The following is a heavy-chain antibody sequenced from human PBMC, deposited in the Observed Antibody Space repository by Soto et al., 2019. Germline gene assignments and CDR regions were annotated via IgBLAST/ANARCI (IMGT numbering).Heavy chain of an antibody. J-gene: IGHJ4*02. Sequence: PSKTLSLTCTVSGGSISSGGYYCSWIRQHPGKGLEWIGHIYHSGTTYYNPSLKSRVTISVDTSKNQISLKLTSVSAAETAVYYCATEYYDSRGYYYIDSWGQGTLVTVSS. V-gene: IGHV4-31*03. CDR1: GGSISSGGYY. CDR2: IYHSGTT. D-gene: IGHD3-22*01. CDR3: ATEYYDSRGYYYIDS.